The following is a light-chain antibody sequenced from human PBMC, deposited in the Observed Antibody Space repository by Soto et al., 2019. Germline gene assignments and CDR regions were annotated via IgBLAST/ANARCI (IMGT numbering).Light chain of an antibody. CDR3: SSHTSSSTSVV. CDR2: EVS. Sequence: QSALTQPASVSGSPGQSITISCTGTSSDVGGYNYVSWYQQHPGKAPKLMIYEVSNRPSGVYNRFSGSKSGNTASLRISGLQAEDEADYYCSSHTSSSTSVVFGGGTKVTVL. CDR1: SSDVGGYNY. J-gene: IGLJ2*01. V-gene: IGLV2-14*01.